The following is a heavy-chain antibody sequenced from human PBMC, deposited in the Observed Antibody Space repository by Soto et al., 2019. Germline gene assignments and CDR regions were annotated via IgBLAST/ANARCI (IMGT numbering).Heavy chain of an antibody. CDR2: ISPYNGNT. CDR1: GYTFTTYG. V-gene: IGHV1-18*01. D-gene: IGHD6-19*01. CDR3: ARALSVAQYYYYMDV. Sequence: ASVKVSFKTSGYTFTTYGISWVRQAPGQGLEWMGWISPYNGNTHYAQKFQGRVTMTTNTSTTTAYMELRTLRSDDRAVYFCARALSVAQYYYYMDVRGKGTTVTVAS. J-gene: IGHJ6*03.